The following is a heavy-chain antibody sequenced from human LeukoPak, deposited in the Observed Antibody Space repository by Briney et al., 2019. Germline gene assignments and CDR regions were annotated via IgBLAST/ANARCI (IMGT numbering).Heavy chain of an antibody. V-gene: IGHV4-59*01. CDR2: IYYSGST. CDR3: ARDFARYCSGGSCYSGAFDI. J-gene: IGHJ3*02. CDR1: GGSISSYY. D-gene: IGHD2-15*01. Sequence: SETLSLTCTVSGGSISSYYWSWIRQPPGKGLEWIGYIYYSGSTNYNPSLKSRVTISVDTSKNQFSLKLSSVTAADMAVYYCARDFARYCSGGSCYSGAFDIWGQGTMVTVSS.